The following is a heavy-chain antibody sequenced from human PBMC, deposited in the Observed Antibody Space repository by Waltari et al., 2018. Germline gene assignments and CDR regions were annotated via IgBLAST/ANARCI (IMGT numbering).Heavy chain of an antibody. CDR3: ARLLPRYGMDV. Sequence: EVQLVESGGGLVQPGGSLRLSCAASGFTFSSYDMHWVRQATGKGLEWVSAIGTAGDTYYPGSVKGRFTISRENAKNSLYLQMNSLRAEDTAVYYCARLLPRYGMDVWGQGTTVIVSS. V-gene: IGHV3-13*01. J-gene: IGHJ6*02. CDR2: IGTAGDT. D-gene: IGHD2-15*01. CDR1: GFTFSSYD.